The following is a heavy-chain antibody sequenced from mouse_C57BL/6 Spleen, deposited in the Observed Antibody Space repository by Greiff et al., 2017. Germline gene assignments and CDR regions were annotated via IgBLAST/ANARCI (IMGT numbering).Heavy chain of an antibody. V-gene: IGHV1-85*01. D-gene: IGHD2-2*01. J-gene: IGHJ2*01. CDR2: IYPRDGST. CDR3: ARGGGYDGYYFDY. Sequence: QVQLQQSGPELVKPGASVKLSCKASGYTFTSYDINWVKQRPGQGLEWIGWIYPRDGSTKYNEKFKGKATLTVDTSSSTAYMARHSLTSEDSAVYCCARGGGYDGYYFDYWGQGTTLTVSS. CDR1: GYTFTSYD.